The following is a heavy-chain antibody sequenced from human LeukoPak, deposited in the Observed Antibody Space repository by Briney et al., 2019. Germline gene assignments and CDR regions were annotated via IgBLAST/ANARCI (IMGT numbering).Heavy chain of an antibody. CDR2: INPKSGIT. CDR1: AYTFTGYY. Sequence: ASVTVSCKASAYTFTGYYMHWVRQAPGQGLEWMGWINPKSGITYYSQKFQGRVTMTRDTSISTAYMELKRLRSDDTAVFYCARAAGGYDYGIDFWGQGTPVTVSS. V-gene: IGHV1-2*02. CDR3: ARAAGGYDYGIDF. D-gene: IGHD5-12*01. J-gene: IGHJ4*02.